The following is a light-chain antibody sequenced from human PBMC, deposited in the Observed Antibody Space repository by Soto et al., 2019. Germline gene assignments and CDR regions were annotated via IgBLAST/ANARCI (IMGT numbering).Light chain of an antibody. J-gene: IGKJ2*01. CDR3: QQYSSLPHT. CDR2: GIS. CDR1: QSVTNRY. Sequence: SVLTQSPGTLSLSPGERATLSCRASQSVTNRYFAWYQQRPGQAPRLLIYGISNRATGIPDRFSGSGSGTDFTLTISRLEPEDFVVYYCQQYSSLPHTVGQGTKLEVK. V-gene: IGKV3-20*01.